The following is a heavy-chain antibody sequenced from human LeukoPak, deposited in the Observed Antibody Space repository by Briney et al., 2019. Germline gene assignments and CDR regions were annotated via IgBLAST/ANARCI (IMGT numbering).Heavy chain of an antibody. D-gene: IGHD2-15*01. CDR3: ASMGYCSGGSCRDYNWFDP. J-gene: IGHJ5*02. CDR2: IIPIFGTA. Sequence: ASVKVSCKASGGTFSSYAISWVRQAPGQGLEWMGGIIPIFGTANYAQKFQGRVTITADKSTSTAYMELSSLRSEDTAVYYCASMGYCSGGSCRDYNWFDPWGQGTLVTVSS. CDR1: GGTFSSYA. V-gene: IGHV1-69*06.